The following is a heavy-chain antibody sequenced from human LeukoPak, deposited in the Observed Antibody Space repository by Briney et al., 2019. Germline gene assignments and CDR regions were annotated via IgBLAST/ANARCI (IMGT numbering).Heavy chain of an antibody. D-gene: IGHD3-22*01. CDR3: AREDYYDSSGYLTPSPAFDI. Sequence: SETLSLTCAVYGGSFSGYYWSWIRQPPGKGLEWIGEINHSGSTNYNPSLKSRVAISVDTSKNQFSLKLSSVTAADTAVYYCAREDYYDSSGYLTPSPAFDIWGQGTMVTVSS. CDR1: GGSFSGYY. J-gene: IGHJ3*02. CDR2: INHSGST. V-gene: IGHV4-34*01.